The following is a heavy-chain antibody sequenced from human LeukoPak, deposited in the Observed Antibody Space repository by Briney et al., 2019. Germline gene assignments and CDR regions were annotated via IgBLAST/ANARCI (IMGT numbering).Heavy chain of an antibody. V-gene: IGHV3-74*01. CDR3: ARAPQIGFSGFDKNY. CDR2: INSDGSRI. J-gene: IGHJ4*02. Sequence: GGSLRLSCAASGFTLSDYWMHWVRQAPGKGLVWVSRINSDGSRIIYADSVKGRFTLSRDNAKNTVYLQMNSLRADDTAVYFCARAPQIGFSGFDKNYWGQGTLVTVSS. D-gene: IGHD5-12*01. CDR1: GFTLSDYW.